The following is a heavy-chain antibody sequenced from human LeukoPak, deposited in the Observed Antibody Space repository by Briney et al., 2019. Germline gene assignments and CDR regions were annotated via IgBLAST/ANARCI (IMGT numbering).Heavy chain of an antibody. CDR3: ARDNDFDY. CDR1: GYTFTSYG. J-gene: IGHJ4*02. Sequence: ASVKVSCKASGYTFTSYGISWVRQAPGQGLEWMGIIYPGGGSTSYAQKFQGRVTMTRDMSTSTVYMELSSLRSEDMAVYYCARDNDFDYWGQGTLVTVSS. V-gene: IGHV1-46*01. D-gene: IGHD2-8*01. CDR2: IYPGGGST.